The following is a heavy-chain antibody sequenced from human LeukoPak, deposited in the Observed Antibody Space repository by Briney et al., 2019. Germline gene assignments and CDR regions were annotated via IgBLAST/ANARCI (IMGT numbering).Heavy chain of an antibody. CDR2: INYSGST. D-gene: IGHD4/OR15-4a*01. Sequence: SETLSLTCTVSGCSNSHYYWSWLRQPPGKGLEGIGYINYSGSTNYNPSLKSGVTISVDTSKNQFSLSLGCVTAAHTSVYYCARAGPVLPSDGGPIADYWGEGILVTVSS. CDR1: GCSNSHYY. CDR3: ARAGPVLPSDGGPIADY. J-gene: IGHJ4*02. V-gene: IGHV4-59*01.